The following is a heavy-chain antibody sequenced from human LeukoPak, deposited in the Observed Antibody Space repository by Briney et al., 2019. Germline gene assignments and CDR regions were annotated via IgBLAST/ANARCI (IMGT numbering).Heavy chain of an antibody. CDR1: GDSVSSNSVT. J-gene: IGHJ4*02. CDR3: ARDDGYSGYFDY. D-gene: IGHD5-12*01. CDR2: TYYRSTWYN. Sequence: SQTPSLTCAISGDSVSSNSVTWNWIRQSPSRGLEWLGRTYYRSTWYNDYAVSVRGRITVNPDTSKNQFSLHLNSVTPEDTAVYYCARDDGYSGYFDYWGQGTLVTVSS. V-gene: IGHV6-1*01.